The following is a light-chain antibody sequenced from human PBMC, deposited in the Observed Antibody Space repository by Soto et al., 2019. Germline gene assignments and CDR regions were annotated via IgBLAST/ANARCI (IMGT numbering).Light chain of an antibody. CDR2: GAS. V-gene: IGKV3-15*01. CDR3: QQYNNWLWT. J-gene: IGKJ1*01. Sequence: EIVMTQSPATLSLSPGERATLSCRASQSVNSNLVWYQQKPGQAPRLLIYGASTRATGIPGRFSGSGYGTEFTLTISGLQSEDFAVYYCQQYNNWLWTFGQGTKVEIK. CDR1: QSVNSN.